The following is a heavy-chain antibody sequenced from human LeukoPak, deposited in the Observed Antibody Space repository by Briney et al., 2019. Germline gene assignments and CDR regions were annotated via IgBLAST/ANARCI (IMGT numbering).Heavy chain of an antibody. CDR2: IYPGDSDT. CDR3: ARQTIPDYYGSGSYYDG. V-gene: IGHV5-51*01. J-gene: IGHJ4*02. Sequence: GESLKITRKGSGYSLTSYWIGWVRQMPGKGLEWMGIIYPGDSDTRYSPSFQGQVTISADKSISTAYLQWSSLKASDTAMYYCARQTIPDYYGSGSYYDGWGQGTLVTVSS. CDR1: GYSLTSYW. D-gene: IGHD3-10*01.